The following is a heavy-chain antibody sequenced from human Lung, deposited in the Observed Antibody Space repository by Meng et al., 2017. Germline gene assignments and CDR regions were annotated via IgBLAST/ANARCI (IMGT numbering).Heavy chain of an antibody. V-gene: IGHV4-34*01. CDR3: ARGPTTMAHDFDY. CDR1: GGSFRDYY. CDR2: IHHRGST. D-gene: IGHD4-11*01. J-gene: IGHJ4*02. Sequence: VQLQPWGAGLLKPSETLSLTCVVSGGSFRDYYWSWIRQSPGKGLEWIGEIHHRGSTNYNPSLESRATISVDTSQNNLSLKLSSVTAADSAVYYCARGPTTMAHDFDYWGQGTLVTVSS.